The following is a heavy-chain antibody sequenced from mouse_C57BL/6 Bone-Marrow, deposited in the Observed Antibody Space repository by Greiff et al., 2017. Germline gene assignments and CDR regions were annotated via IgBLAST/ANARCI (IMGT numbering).Heavy chain of an antibody. CDR2: IWSGGST. D-gene: IGHD2-12*01. J-gene: IGHJ4*01. Sequence: QVQLKESGPGLVQPSQSLSITCTVSGFSLTSYGVHWVRQSPGKGLEWLGVIWSGGSTDYNAAFISRLSISKDNSKTQVFFKMNSLQADDPAIYYGTTTTSGDHYAMDYWGQGTSVTVSS. CDR1: GFSLTSYG. CDR3: TTTTSGDHYAMDY. V-gene: IGHV2-2*01.